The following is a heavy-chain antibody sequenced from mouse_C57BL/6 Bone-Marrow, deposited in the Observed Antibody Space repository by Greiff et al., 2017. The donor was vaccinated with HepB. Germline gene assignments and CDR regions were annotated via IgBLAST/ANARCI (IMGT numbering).Heavy chain of an antibody. CDR3: ARWLLPLYAMDY. Sequence: VQLQQPGAELVKPGASVKLSCKASGYTFTSYWMHWVKQRPGQGLEWIGMIHPNSGSTNYNEKFKSKATLTVDKSSSTAYMQLSSLTSEDSAVYYCARWLLPLYAMDYWGQGTSVTVSS. CDR1: GYTFTSYW. CDR2: IHPNSGST. D-gene: IGHD2-3*01. V-gene: IGHV1-64*01. J-gene: IGHJ4*01.